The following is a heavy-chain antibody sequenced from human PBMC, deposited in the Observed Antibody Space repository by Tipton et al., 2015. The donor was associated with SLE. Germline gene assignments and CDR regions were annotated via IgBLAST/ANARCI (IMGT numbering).Heavy chain of an antibody. D-gene: IGHD2-21*01. Sequence: QLVQSGPEVKKPGASVKVSCKASGYFFTSYGISWVRQAPGQGLEWMGWISAYNGDTTYAQKFQGRVTMTTDTSTSTAYMELRSLRSDDTAVYYCARDHVGDYCAGDCYPSGLLDSWGQGTLVTVSS. CDR1: GYFFTSYG. CDR3: ARDHVGDYCAGDCYPSGLLDS. CDR2: ISAYNGDT. V-gene: IGHV1-18*01. J-gene: IGHJ4*02.